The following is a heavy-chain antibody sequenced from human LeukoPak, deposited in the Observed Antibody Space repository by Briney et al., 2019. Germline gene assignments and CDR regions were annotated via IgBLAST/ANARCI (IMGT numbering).Heavy chain of an antibody. J-gene: IGHJ6*03. CDR2: INPSGGNT. D-gene: IGHD6-13*01. CDR1: GYSFTSYN. Sequence: ASVKDSCKTSGYSFTSYNLHWMRQAPGQRLEWMGIINPSGGNTNYAQKFQGRVTMTRDTSTSTVYMELSSLKSEDTAVYYCARVVGLTGYSSSWYSGYYYYMDVWGKGTTVTVSS. V-gene: IGHV1-46*01. CDR3: ARVVGLTGYSSSWYSGYYYYMDV.